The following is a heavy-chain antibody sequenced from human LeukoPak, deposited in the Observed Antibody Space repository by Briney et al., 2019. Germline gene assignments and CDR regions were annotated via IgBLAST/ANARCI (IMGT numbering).Heavy chain of an antibody. CDR1: GYTFTGYY. CDR3: ARRRLAAIVLDY. Sequence: GASVKVSCKASGYTFTGYYMHWVRQAPGQGLEWMGWINPNSGGTNYAQRFQGRVTMTRDTSISTAYMELSRLRSDDTAVYYCARRRLAAIVLDYWGQGTLVTASS. D-gene: IGHD2-15*01. CDR2: INPNSGGT. J-gene: IGHJ4*02. V-gene: IGHV1-2*02.